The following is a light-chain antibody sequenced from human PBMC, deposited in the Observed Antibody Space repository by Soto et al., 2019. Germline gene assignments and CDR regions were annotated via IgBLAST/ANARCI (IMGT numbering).Light chain of an antibody. CDR1: QSVNSY. J-gene: IGKJ1*01. CDR2: GAS. V-gene: IGKV3-20*01. CDR3: QKYGDSRA. Sequence: EIVLTQSPGTLSLSPGERATLSCRASQSVNSYLAWYQQNPGQAPRLLIYGASSRATGIPDRFSGSGSGTDFTLTISRLESEDFAVYYCQKYGDSRAFGQGTKVEIK.